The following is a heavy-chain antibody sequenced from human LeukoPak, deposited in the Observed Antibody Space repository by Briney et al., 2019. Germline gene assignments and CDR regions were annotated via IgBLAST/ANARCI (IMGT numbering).Heavy chain of an antibody. J-gene: IGHJ3*01. Sequence: PGGSLRLSCAASGFTFAIHAMTSVRQAPGKGLEWVSGISGDGASTHYAESVKGQFTISRDNSQNTLFLQMNSLRVEDTAIYYCAKDSYVSGRPLHTFDVWGQGTMVTVSS. D-gene: IGHD3-10*01. CDR2: ISGDGAST. CDR1: GFTFAIHA. CDR3: AKDSYVSGRPLHTFDV. V-gene: IGHV3-23*01.